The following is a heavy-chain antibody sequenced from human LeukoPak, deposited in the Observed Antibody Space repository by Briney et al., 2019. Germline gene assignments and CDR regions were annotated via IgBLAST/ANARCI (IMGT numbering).Heavy chain of an antibody. Sequence: GESLKISCKFSGYNFTNYWIAWVRQKPGKGLEWMGFFHPGNSDTRYSPAFQGHVPISADKSIKTAYLQWSILKASDTAMYYCVRRDSSSWYAFDYWGQGTLATVTS. CDR1: GYNFTNYW. V-gene: IGHV5-51*01. CDR3: VRRDSSSWYAFDY. CDR2: FHPGNSDT. D-gene: IGHD6-13*01. J-gene: IGHJ4*02.